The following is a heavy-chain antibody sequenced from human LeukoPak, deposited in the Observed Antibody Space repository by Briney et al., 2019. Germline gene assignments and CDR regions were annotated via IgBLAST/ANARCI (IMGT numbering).Heavy chain of an antibody. CDR3: AKDYYDSRLSGMDV. V-gene: IGHV3-30*18. Sequence: GGSLRLSCAASGFTFSSYGMHWVREAPGTGLEWVAVISYDGSNKYYADSVKGRFTISRDNSKNTLYLQMNSLRAEDTAVYYCAKDYYDSRLSGMDVWGQGTTVTVSS. J-gene: IGHJ6*02. D-gene: IGHD3-22*01. CDR1: GFTFSSYG. CDR2: ISYDGSNK.